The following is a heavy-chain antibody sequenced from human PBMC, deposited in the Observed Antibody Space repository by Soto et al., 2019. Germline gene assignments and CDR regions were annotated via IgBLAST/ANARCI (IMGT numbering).Heavy chain of an antibody. J-gene: IGHJ4*02. CDR1: GGSIRSNIYY. CDR3: ARQHYYDSSGYYTWN. D-gene: IGHD3-22*01. Sequence: SETLSLTCSVSGGSIRSNIYYWGWIRQPTGKGLEWIATVHNSGSTYYTTSLKSRVTISSDTSKNQYSLRLNSVTAADTAVYYCARQHYYDSSGYYTWNWGQGTLVTVS. V-gene: IGHV4-39*01. CDR2: VHNSGST.